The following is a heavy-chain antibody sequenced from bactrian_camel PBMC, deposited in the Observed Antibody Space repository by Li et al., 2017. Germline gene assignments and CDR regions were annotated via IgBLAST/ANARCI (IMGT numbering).Heavy chain of an antibody. Sequence: VQLVESGGGLVQPGGSLRLSCVASGFTFNNYAMHWVRQAPGKGLEWVSSIKSDGGNTYYADSVKGRFTISRDNAKNTLYLQMNGLKTEDTAVYYCATSGRYDSAMQALELNYWGQGTQVTVS. J-gene: IGHJ4*01. CDR2: IKSDGGNT. V-gene: IGHV3S31*01. CDR1: GFTFNNYA. D-gene: IGHD3*01. CDR3: ATSGRYDSAMQALELNY.